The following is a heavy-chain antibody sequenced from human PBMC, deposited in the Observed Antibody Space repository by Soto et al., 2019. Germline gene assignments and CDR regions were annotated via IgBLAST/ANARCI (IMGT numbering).Heavy chain of an antibody. V-gene: IGHV1-69-2*01. D-gene: IGHD6-6*01. CDR2: LDPEDGET. J-gene: IGHJ2*01. CDR3: ATASSIGGRLWYFDL. Sequence: EVQLVQSGVEVKKPGATVKISCKVSGYIFTDYYVYWVQQAPGKGLEWMGFLDPEDGETMYAEKFQGRITITADTSTETAYMELSSLRSEDTAVYYCATASSIGGRLWYFDLWGRGTLVTVSS. CDR1: GYIFTDYY.